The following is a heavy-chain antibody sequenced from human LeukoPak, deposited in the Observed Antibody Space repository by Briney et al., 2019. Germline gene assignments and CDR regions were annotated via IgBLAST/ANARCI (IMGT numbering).Heavy chain of an antibody. J-gene: IGHJ4*02. Sequence: SETLSLTCTVSGGFTSSYYWSWIRQPPGKGLEWIGYIYYSGSTNYNPSLKSRVTISVDTSKNQFSLKLSSVTAADTAVYYCARHKFSSSWYDFDYWGQGTLVTVSS. V-gene: IGHV4-59*08. CDR2: IYYSGST. CDR3: ARHKFSSSWYDFDY. D-gene: IGHD6-13*01. CDR1: GGFTSSYY.